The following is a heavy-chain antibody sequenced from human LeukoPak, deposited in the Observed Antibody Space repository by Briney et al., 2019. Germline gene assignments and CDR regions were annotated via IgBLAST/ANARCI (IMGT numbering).Heavy chain of an antibody. V-gene: IGHV1-18*01. J-gene: IGHJ4*02. Sequence: ASVKVSCKASGYTFTSYSIIWVRQAPEQGLEWMGWISTYNGNTNYAQKLQGRVTMTTDTSTSTAFMELRSLRSDDTAVYYCARVVTGTYRGDYWGQGTLVTVSS. CDR1: GYTFTSYS. CDR2: ISTYNGNT. CDR3: ARVVTGTYRGDY. D-gene: IGHD1-7*01.